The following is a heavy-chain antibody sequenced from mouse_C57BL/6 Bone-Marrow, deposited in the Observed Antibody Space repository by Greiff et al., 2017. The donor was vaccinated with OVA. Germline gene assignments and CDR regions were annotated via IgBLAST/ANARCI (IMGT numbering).Heavy chain of an antibody. Sequence: EVKVVESGGGLVKPGGSLKLSCAASGFTFSSYAMSWVRQTPEKRLEWVATISDGGSYTYYQDNVKGRFTISRDNAKNNLYLQMSHLKSEDTAMYYCARSRDGHYYAMDYWGQGTSVTVSS. D-gene: IGHD2-3*01. CDR3: ARSRDGHYYAMDY. CDR1: GFTFSSYA. CDR2: ISDGGSYT. J-gene: IGHJ4*01. V-gene: IGHV5-4*03.